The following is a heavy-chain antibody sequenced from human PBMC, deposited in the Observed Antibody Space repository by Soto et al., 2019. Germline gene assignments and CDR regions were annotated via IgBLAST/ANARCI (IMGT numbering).Heavy chain of an antibody. CDR1: GFTFSSYG. Sequence: VGSLRLSCAASGFTFSSYGMHWVRQAPGKGLEWVAVISYDGSNKYYADSVKGRFTISRDNSKNTLYLQMNSLRAEDTAVYYCAKAESHSIAYGGNGYSYGMDVWGQGTTVTVSS. D-gene: IGHD2-21*02. CDR3: AKAESHSIAYGGNGYSYGMDV. CDR2: ISYDGSNK. V-gene: IGHV3-30*18. J-gene: IGHJ6*02.